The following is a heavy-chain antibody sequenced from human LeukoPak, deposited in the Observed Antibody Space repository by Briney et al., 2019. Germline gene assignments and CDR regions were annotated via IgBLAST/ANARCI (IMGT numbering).Heavy chain of an antibody. CDR2: INWNGGST. Sequence: PGGSLRLSCAASGFTFDDYGMSWVRQAPGKGLEWVSGINWNGGSTGYADSVKGRFTISRDNAKNSLYLQMNSLRAEDTALYYCARESTSRSYYVGSDYFDYWGQGTLVTVSS. V-gene: IGHV3-20*04. CDR1: GFTFDDYG. J-gene: IGHJ4*02. D-gene: IGHD1-26*01. CDR3: ARESTSRSYYVGSDYFDY.